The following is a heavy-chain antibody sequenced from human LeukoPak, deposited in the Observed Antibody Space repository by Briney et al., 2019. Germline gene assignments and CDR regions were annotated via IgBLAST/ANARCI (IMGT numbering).Heavy chain of an antibody. V-gene: IGHV3-23*01. CDR3: AKGPAVTMLILAPDNWFDP. CDR2: ISDSGGDT. J-gene: IGHJ5*02. D-gene: IGHD3-10*01. Sequence: GGSLRLSCAASGFTFSGFAMSWVRQAPGKGLEWVSVISDSGGDTHYADSVKGRFTISRDNSKNTLYLQMNSLRAEDTAIYYCAKGPAVTMLILAPDNWFDPWGQGTLVTVYS. CDR1: GFTFSGFA.